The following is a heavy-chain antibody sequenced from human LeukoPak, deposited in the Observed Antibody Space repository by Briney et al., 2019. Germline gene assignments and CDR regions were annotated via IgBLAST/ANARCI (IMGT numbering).Heavy chain of an antibody. CDR1: GYTFTSYG. V-gene: IGHV1-18*01. D-gene: IGHD3-3*02. CDR3: ARDSSHFWSGYRG. CDR2: ISAYNGNT. J-gene: IGHJ4*02. Sequence: GASVKVSCKASGYTFTSYGISWVRQAPGQGLEWMGWISAYNGNTNYTQKLQGRVTMTTDTSTGTAYMELRSLRSDDTAVYYCARDSSHFWSGYRGWGQGTLVTVSS.